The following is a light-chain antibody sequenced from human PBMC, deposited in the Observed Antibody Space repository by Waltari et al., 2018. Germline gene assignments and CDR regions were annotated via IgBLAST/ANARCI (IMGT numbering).Light chain of an antibody. J-gene: IGKJ4*01. CDR1: QTIRSN. CDR2: AAS. CDR3: QQSYSTPLT. Sequence: DIQMTQSPSSLSASVGDRVTITCRASQTIRSNLNWYQQKAGKAPKLLMYAASSLQSGVPLRFSGSGSGTDFTLTISSLQTEDFATYYCQQSYSTPLTFGGGTKVEIK. V-gene: IGKV1-39*01.